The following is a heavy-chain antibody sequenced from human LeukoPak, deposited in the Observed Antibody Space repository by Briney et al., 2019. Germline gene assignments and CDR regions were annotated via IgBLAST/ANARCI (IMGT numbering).Heavy chain of an antibody. CDR2: IYYSGST. CDR1: GGSISSGGYY. J-gene: IGHJ6*02. D-gene: IGHD6-6*01. CDR3: ARHSRIAARPDPYYYYYGMDV. Sequence: SETLSLTCTVSGGSISSGGYYWSWIRQHPGKGLEWIGYIYYSGSTYYNPSLKSRVTISVDTSKNQFPLKLSSVTAADTAVYYCARHSRIAARPDPYYYYYGMDVWGQGTTVTVSS. V-gene: IGHV4-31*03.